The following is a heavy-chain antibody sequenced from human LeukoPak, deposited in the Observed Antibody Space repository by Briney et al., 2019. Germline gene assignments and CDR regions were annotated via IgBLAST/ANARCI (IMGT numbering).Heavy chain of an antibody. J-gene: IGHJ4*02. V-gene: IGHV3-23*01. CDR2: ISDSGGST. CDR1: EFTFRSYA. Sequence: GGSLRLSCAASEFTFRSYAMSWVRQAPGKGLEWVSVISDSGGSTYYADSVKGRFTISRDNSKNTLYLHMNSLRDEDTAMYYCARGSQQLVIDYWGQGALVTVSS. D-gene: IGHD6-13*01. CDR3: ARGSQQLVIDY.